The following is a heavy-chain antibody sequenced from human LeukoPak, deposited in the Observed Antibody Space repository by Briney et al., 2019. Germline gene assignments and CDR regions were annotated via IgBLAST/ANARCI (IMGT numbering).Heavy chain of an antibody. CDR1: GFTLNDHY. Sequence: PGGSLRLSCAASGFTLNDHYMDWVRQAPGKGLEWVGRIKNKRGSYTADYAASVKGRFTISRDDSPNSLYLQMNSLKTEDTAVYYCGRDTATALDYWGQGTLVTVSS. CDR3: GRDTATALDY. D-gene: IGHD2-21*02. CDR2: IKNKRGSYTA. J-gene: IGHJ4*02. V-gene: IGHV3-72*01.